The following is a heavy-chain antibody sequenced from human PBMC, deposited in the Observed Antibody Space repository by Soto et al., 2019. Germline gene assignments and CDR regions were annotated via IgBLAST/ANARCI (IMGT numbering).Heavy chain of an antibody. CDR2: ITGGGDGT. CDR3: AKPGPGPPATHANSARCHYAFDL. CDR1: GFGFSYFA. D-gene: IGHD2-8*01. Sequence: PRGSLRLSCAASGFGFSYFAMSWVRQAPGKGLEWVSTITGGGDGTYYADSVKGRFTISRDNSRNTVHLQVNSLRAEDTAMYYCAKPGPGPPATHANSARCHYAFDLCGQGTKVTVSS. J-gene: IGHJ3*01. V-gene: IGHV3-23*01.